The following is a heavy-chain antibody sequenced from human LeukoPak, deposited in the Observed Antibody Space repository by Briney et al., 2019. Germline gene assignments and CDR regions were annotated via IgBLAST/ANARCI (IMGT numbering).Heavy chain of an antibody. CDR3: ARIQLWLHYFDY. CDR2: IRYDGSNK. CDR1: GFTFSSYG. J-gene: IGHJ4*02. Sequence: GGSLRLSCAASGFTFSSYGMHWVRQAPGKGLEWVAFIRYDGSNKYYADSVKGRFTISRDNSKNTLYLQMNSLRAEDTAVYYCARIQLWLHYFDYWGQGTLVTVSS. D-gene: IGHD5-18*01. V-gene: IGHV3-30*02.